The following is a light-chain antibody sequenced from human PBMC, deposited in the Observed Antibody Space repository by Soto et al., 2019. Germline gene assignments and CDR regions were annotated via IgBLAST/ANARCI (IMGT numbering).Light chain of an antibody. Sequence: QSVLTQPPSTSGTPGQRVTISCSGTISNIGGNTVNWYQHVPGSAPKLLIYRDDQRPSGVTDRVSGSKSATSASLAISGLQSEDEDDYYCAAWDDGLKGCSFGRGTKLTVL. CDR3: AAWDDGLKGCS. J-gene: IGLJ2*01. CDR2: RDD. V-gene: IGLV1-44*01. CDR1: ISNIGGNT.